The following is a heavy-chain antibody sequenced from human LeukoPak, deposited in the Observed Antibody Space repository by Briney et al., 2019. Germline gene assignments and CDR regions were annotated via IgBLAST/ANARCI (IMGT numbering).Heavy chain of an antibody. D-gene: IGHD6-13*01. CDR1: GGSISSSSYY. V-gene: IGHV4-39*01. CDR3: ARYIARGTAADY. CDR2: IYYSGST. J-gene: IGHJ4*02. Sequence: PSETLSLTCTVSGGSISSSSYYWGWIRQPPGKGLEWIGSIYYSGSTYYNPSLKSRVTISVDTSKNQFSLKLSSVTAADTAVYYCARYIARGTAADYWGQGTLVTVSS.